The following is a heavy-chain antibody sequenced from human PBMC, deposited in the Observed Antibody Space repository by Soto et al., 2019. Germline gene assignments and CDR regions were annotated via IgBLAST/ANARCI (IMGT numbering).Heavy chain of an antibody. J-gene: IGHJ3*02. Sequence: EAQVLASGGGLVQPGGSLRLSCVASGFTFNNYGMSWVRQAPGTGLEWVSSISGSGDTTYYAASVKGRFTISRDNSKDMLYVYMNSLRAEDTAVYYCARDPVRGLGIAFDIWGRGTVLTVSS. CDR3: ARDPVRGLGIAFDI. CDR1: GFTFNNYG. CDR2: ISGSGDTT. V-gene: IGHV3-23*01. D-gene: IGHD4-17*01.